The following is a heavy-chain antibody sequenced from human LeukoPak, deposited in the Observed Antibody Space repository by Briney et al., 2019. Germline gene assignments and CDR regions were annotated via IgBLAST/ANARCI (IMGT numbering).Heavy chain of an antibody. CDR1: GGSFSGYY. CDR2: INHSGST. J-gene: IGHJ4*02. V-gene: IGHV4-34*01. D-gene: IGHD5-24*01. CDR3: ARRGDRGLGSY. Sequence: PSETLSLTCAVYGGSFSGYYWSWIRQPPGKGLEWIGEINHSGSTNYNPSLKSRVTISVDTSKNQFSLKLSSVTAADTAVYYCARRGDRGLGSYWGQGTLVTVSS.